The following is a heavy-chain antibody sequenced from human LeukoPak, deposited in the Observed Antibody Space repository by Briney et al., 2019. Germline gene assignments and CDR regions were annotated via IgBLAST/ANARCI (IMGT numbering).Heavy chain of an antibody. Sequence: GGSPRLSCAASGFTVSSNYMSWVRQAPGKGLEWVSVIYSGGSTYYADSVKGRFTISRDNSKNTLYPQMNSLRAEDTAVYYCAREENESSSWRNYWGQGTLVTVSS. V-gene: IGHV3-66*01. CDR2: IYSGGST. D-gene: IGHD6-13*01. CDR1: GFTVSSNY. CDR3: AREENESSSWRNY. J-gene: IGHJ4*02.